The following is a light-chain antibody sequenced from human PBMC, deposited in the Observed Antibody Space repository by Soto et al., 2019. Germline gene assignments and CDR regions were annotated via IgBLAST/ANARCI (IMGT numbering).Light chain of an antibody. CDR2: DAS. CDR1: QPVSTSY. V-gene: IGKV3D-15*01. Sequence: EIVFTQSPGTLSLSPGERATLSCRASQPVSTSYLAWYQQKPGQAPRLLIYDASSRATGIPARFSGSGSGTEFTLTISSLQSEDFAVYYCQQYNNWPWTFGQGTKVDIK. J-gene: IGKJ1*01. CDR3: QQYNNWPWT.